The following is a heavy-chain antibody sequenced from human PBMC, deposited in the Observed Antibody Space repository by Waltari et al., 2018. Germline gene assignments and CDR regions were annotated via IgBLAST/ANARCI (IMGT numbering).Heavy chain of an antibody. D-gene: IGHD3-9*01. V-gene: IGHV1-3*01. J-gene: IGHJ6*02. CDR3: ARDYRYFDWLLQGYYYYGMDV. CDR2: INAGNGNT. Sequence: QVQLVQSGAEVKKPGASVKVSCKASGYTFTSYAMHCVRQAPGHRLAWMGWINAGNGNTKYSQKFQGRVTITRDTSASTAYMELSSLRSEDTAVYYCARDYRYFDWLLQGYYYYGMDVWGQGTTVTVSS. CDR1: GYTFTSYA.